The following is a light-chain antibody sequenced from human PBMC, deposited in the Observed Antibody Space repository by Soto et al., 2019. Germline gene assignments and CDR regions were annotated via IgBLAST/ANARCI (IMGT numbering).Light chain of an antibody. V-gene: IGKV3-20*01. Sequence: LTQSPDTLSLSTGQRATLSCRARQSVTGSYLAWYQQKPGQAPRLLIYGASSRATGIPDRFSGSGSGTDFTLTISRLEPEDFAVYYCQQYGSSPRTFGQGTKVDI. CDR1: QSVTGSY. J-gene: IGKJ1*01. CDR3: QQYGSSPRT. CDR2: GAS.